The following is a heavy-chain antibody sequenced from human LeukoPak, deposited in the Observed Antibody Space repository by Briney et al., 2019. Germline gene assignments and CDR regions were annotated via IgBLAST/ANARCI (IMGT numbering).Heavy chain of an antibody. V-gene: IGHV1-46*01. CDR2: INPSGGST. CDR3: ARDHPRYEFWSAPRPSYYFDY. Sequence: ASVKVSCKASGYTFTSYYMHWVRQAPGQGLEWMGIINPSGGSTSYAQKFQGRVTMTRDTSTSTVYMELSSLRSEDTAVYYCARDHPRYEFWSAPRPSYYFDYWGQGTLVTVSS. J-gene: IGHJ4*02. CDR1: GYTFTSYY. D-gene: IGHD3-3*01.